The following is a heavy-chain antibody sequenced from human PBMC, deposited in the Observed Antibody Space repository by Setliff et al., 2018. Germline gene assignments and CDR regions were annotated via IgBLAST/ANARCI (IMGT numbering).Heavy chain of an antibody. CDR3: AKGRGEMDS. V-gene: IGHV4-39*07. CDR2: IYHSGST. D-gene: IGHD3-10*01. CDR1: GGSISSYY. Sequence: KPSETLSLTCTVSGGSISSYYWGWIRQPPGKGLEWIGSIYHSGSTYYNPSLKSRVTISVDTSKNQFSLNVRSVTAADTAIYYCAKGRGEMDSWGQGILVTVSS. J-gene: IGHJ4*02.